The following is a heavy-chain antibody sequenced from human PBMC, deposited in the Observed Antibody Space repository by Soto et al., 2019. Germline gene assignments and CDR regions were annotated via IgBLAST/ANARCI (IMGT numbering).Heavy chain of an antibody. CDR3: ARHYHDSSGYYPGRNWFDP. D-gene: IGHD3-22*01. J-gene: IGHJ5*02. CDR1: GYSFTSYW. CDR2: IYPDDSDT. Sequence: PGESLKISCKGSGYSFTSYWISWVRQMPGKGLEWMGTIYPDDSDTRYSPSFQGQVTISADKSISTAYLQWSSLKASDTAMYYCARHYHDSSGYYPGRNWFDPWGQGTLVTVSS. V-gene: IGHV5-51*01.